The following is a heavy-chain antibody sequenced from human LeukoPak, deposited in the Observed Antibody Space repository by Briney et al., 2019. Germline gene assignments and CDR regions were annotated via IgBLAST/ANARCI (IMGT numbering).Heavy chain of an antibody. J-gene: IGHJ4*02. CDR3: ARGGSYSWGYYFDY. V-gene: IGHV3-20*04. D-gene: IGHD1-26*01. CDR1: GFTLDDYG. Sequence: GGSLRLSCAASGFTLDDYGMSWVRQAPGKGLERVSGINWNGGSTGYADSVKGRFTISRDNAKNSLYLQMSSLRAEDTALYYCARGGSYSWGYYFDYWGQGTLVTVSS. CDR2: INWNGGST.